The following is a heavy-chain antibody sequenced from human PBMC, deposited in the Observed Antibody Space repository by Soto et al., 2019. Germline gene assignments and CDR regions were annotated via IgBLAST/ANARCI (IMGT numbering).Heavy chain of an antibody. CDR2: IYYSGST. CDR3: ARHSASWQWFDY. CDR1: GGSISSGGYY. Sequence: QVQLQESGPGLVKPSQTLSLTCSVSGGSISSGGYYWSWIRQHPEKGLEWIGYIYYSGSTNHNPSLKSRVIISVDTSSNRFPLDLRSVTAADTAIYYCARHSASWQWFDYWGQGTLVTVSS. J-gene: IGHJ5*01. V-gene: IGHV4-31*03. D-gene: IGHD1-26*01.